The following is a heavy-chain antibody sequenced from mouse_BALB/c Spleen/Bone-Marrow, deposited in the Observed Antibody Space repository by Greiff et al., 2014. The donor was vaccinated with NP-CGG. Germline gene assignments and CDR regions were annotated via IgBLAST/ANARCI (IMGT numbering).Heavy chain of an antibody. CDR3: ASPYGNYDAMDY. CDR2: IYPGDGDT. Sequence: QVQLKESGAELARPGASVKLSCKASGYTFTSYWMQWVKQRPGQGLQWIGAIYPGDGDTRYTQKFRDKATLTADKSSNTAYMQLSSLTSEDSAVYFCASPYGNYDAMDYWGQGTSVTVSS. D-gene: IGHD2-1*01. CDR1: GYTFTSYW. J-gene: IGHJ4*01. V-gene: IGHV1-87*01.